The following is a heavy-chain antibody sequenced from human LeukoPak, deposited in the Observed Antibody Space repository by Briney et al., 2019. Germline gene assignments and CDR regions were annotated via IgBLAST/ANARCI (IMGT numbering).Heavy chain of an antibody. Sequence: GSLRPLLASFWFLLCGLWIELGPPSSGKGLDWVSVINWNGGSTGYADSVKGRFTISRDNAKNSLYLQMNSLRAEDTALYYCARDFSRGSWPHRDPSYWGQGTLVTVSS. V-gene: IGHV3-20*04. CDR1: FLLCGLW. CDR2: INWNGGST. J-gene: IGHJ4*02. CDR3: ARDFSRGSWPHRDPSY. D-gene: IGHD6-13*01.